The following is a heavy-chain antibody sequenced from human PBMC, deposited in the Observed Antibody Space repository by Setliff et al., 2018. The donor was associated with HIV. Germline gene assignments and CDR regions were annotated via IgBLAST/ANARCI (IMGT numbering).Heavy chain of an antibody. J-gene: IGHJ4*02. Sequence: SETLSLTCAVSGYSISSGYYWGWIRQPPGKGLEWIGSIYHSGSTYYTPSLKSRVTISVDTSQIQFSLKLNSVTAADTAVYYCARRGIAAAGSDSWGQGTLVTVSS. CDR2: IYHSGST. CDR1: GYSISSGYY. V-gene: IGHV4-38-2*01. CDR3: ARRGIAAAGSDS. D-gene: IGHD6-13*01.